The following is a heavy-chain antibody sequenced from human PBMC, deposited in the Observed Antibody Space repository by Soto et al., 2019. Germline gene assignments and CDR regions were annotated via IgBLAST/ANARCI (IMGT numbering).Heavy chain of an antibody. Sequence: LRLSCAASGFTVSSNYMSWVRQAPGKGLEWVSVIYSGGSTYYADSVKGRFTISRDNSKNTLYLQMNSLRAEDTAVYYCAAAITIFDPYGMDVWGQGTTVTVSS. CDR1: GFTVSSNY. V-gene: IGHV3-53*01. D-gene: IGHD3-3*01. CDR3: AAAITIFDPYGMDV. J-gene: IGHJ6*02. CDR2: IYSGGST.